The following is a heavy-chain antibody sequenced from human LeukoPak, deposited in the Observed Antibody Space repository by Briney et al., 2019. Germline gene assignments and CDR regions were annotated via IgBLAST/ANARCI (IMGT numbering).Heavy chain of an antibody. CDR1: GYTFTSYG. CDR3: ARTYSSYPDNWFDP. V-gene: IGHV1-18*01. J-gene: IGHJ5*02. D-gene: IGHD6-13*01. Sequence: ASVKVSCKASGYTFTSYGISWVRQAPGQGLELMGWISAYNGDTNYAQKLQGRVTMTTDTSTSTAYMELRSLRSDDTAVYYCARTYSSYPDNWFDPWGQGTLVTVSS. CDR2: ISAYNGDT.